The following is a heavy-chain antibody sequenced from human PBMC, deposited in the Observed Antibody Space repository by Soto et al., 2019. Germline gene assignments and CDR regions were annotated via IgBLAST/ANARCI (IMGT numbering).Heavy chain of an antibody. CDR2: ISYDGSNK. J-gene: IGHJ6*02. CDR3: AKDSLNYPRYCSSTSCYRIVYYYYGMDV. V-gene: IGHV3-30*18. CDR1: GLTFSSYG. D-gene: IGHD2-2*01. Sequence: GGSLRLSCAASGLTFSSYGMDWVRQAPGKGLEWVAVISYDGSNKYYADSVKGRFTISRDNSKNTLYLQMNSLRAEDTAVYYCAKDSLNYPRYCSSTSCYRIVYYYYGMDVWGQGTTVTVSS.